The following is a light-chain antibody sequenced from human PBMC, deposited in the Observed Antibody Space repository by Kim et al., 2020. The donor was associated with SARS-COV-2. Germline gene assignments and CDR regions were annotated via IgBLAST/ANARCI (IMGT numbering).Light chain of an antibody. CDR1: QSVSDW. V-gene: IGKV1-5*03. CDR2: EAS. Sequence: YASVGDRVTITCRASQSVSDWLAWYRQKPGKAPKRQIYEASTLESGVRSRYSGSGYGTDFTLSISSLQPDDLATYYSQQSDSYSTFGGGTKVDIK. J-gene: IGKJ4*01. CDR3: QQSDSYST.